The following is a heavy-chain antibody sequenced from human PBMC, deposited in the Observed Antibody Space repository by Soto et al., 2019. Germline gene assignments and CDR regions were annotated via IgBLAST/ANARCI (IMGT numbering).Heavy chain of an antibody. CDR1: GFSITGNGEG. V-gene: IGHV2-5*02. J-gene: IGHJ4*02. CDR3: AHGYVQLLATFHYFDS. D-gene: IGHD2-2*01. CDR2: IYWADDK. Sequence: SGPTLVNPTQTLTLTCTFSGFSITGNGEGVGWIRQPPGRALEWLALIYWADDKRYSPSLRNRLTITLDNSKDQVILTMTDMGPADTATYYCAHGYVQLLATFHYFDSWGQGTQVTVSS.